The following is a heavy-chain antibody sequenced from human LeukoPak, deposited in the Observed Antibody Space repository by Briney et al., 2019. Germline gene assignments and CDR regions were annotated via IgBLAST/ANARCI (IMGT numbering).Heavy chain of an antibody. V-gene: IGHV3-33*01. CDR1: GFTFNSYG. CDR3: ARARTTRGFDY. Sequence: PGGSLRLSCAASGFTFNSYGIHWVRQAPGKGLEWAAFIWYDGSNKYYADSVKGRFTISRDNSKNTLYLQMNSLRAEDTAVYYCARARTTRGFDYWGRGTLVTVSS. D-gene: IGHD4-17*01. J-gene: IGHJ4*02. CDR2: IWYDGSNK.